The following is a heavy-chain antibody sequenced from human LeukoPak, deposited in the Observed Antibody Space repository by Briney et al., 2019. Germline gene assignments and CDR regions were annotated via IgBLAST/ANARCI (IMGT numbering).Heavy chain of an antibody. V-gene: IGHV3-48*04. CDR2: ISSSSDTI. Sequence: PGGSLRLSCAASGFTFGPYTMNWVRQAPGKGLEWVSYISSSSDTIYYADSVKGRFTISRDNAKNSLYLQMNSLRAEDTAVYYCARELPADRTAFDIWGQGTMVTVSS. D-gene: IGHD2-2*01. CDR3: ARELPADRTAFDI. J-gene: IGHJ3*02. CDR1: GFTFGPYT.